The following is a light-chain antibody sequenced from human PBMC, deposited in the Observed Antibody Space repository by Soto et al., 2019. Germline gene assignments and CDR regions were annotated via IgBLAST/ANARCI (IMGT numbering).Light chain of an antibody. CDR2: DAS. J-gene: IGKJ5*01. Sequence: ELVLTQSPATLSLSPGERANLSCRASQSVTSYLAWYQQRPGQAPRLLINDASRRATGIPDRFSGSGSGADFTLTISSLEPEDFAVYYCQQRSSWPITFGQGTRLEIK. CDR1: QSVTSY. V-gene: IGKV3-11*01. CDR3: QQRSSWPIT.